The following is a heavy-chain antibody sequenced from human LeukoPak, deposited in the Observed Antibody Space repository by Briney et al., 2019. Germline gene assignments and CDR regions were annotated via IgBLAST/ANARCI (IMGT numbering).Heavy chain of an antibody. V-gene: IGHV1-8*01. Sequence: ASVKVSCKASGYTFTSYDINWVRQATGQGLEWMGWMNPNSGNTGYAQRFQGRVTMTRNTSISTAYMELSSLRSEDTAVYYCARVQYCSGGSCYSAEYFQHWGQGTLVTVSS. D-gene: IGHD2-15*01. CDR1: GYTFTSYD. J-gene: IGHJ1*01. CDR3: ARVQYCSGGSCYSAEYFQH. CDR2: MNPNSGNT.